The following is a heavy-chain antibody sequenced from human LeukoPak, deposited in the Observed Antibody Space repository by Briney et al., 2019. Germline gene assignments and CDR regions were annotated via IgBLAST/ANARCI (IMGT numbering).Heavy chain of an antibody. D-gene: IGHD3-16*02. CDR2: ISAFNGET. CDR1: GYTFTSHG. V-gene: IGHV1-18*01. J-gene: IGHJ4*02. CDR3: ARDPSNTRGRYTYFDY. Sequence: ASVKVSCKTYGYTFTSHGISWVRQAPGQGLEWMGWISAFNGETHYAQNLQGRVTMTTDTSTSTAYMELRSLRSDDTAVYYCARDPSNTRGRYTYFDYWGQGTLVTVSS.